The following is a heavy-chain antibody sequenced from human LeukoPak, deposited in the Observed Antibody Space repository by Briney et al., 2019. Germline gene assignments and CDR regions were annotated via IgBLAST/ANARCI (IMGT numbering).Heavy chain of an antibody. Sequence: PGRSLRLSCAASGFTFSAYAIHWVRQAPGKGLEWVAVISFDGKNKFYADSVKGRFTISRDNSKNTLYLQMNSLRAEDTAVYYCAKHPSAVAGMFDEDHFDYWGQGTLVTVSS. J-gene: IGHJ4*02. CDR1: GFTFSAYA. D-gene: IGHD6-19*01. CDR3: AKHPSAVAGMFDEDHFDY. V-gene: IGHV3-30-3*02. CDR2: ISFDGKNK.